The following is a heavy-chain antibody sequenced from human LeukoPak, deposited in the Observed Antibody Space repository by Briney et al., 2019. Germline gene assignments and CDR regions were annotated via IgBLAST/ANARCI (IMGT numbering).Heavy chain of an antibody. Sequence: GGSLRLSCAASGFTFGSYAMNWVRQAPGKGLEWVSVIYSGGSTYYADSVKGRFTISRHNSKNTLYLQMNSLRAEDTAVYYCATHDTAMVHPTFDYWGQGTLVTVSS. J-gene: IGHJ4*02. V-gene: IGHV3-53*04. CDR1: GFTFGSYA. D-gene: IGHD5-18*01. CDR3: ATHDTAMVHPTFDY. CDR2: IYSGGST.